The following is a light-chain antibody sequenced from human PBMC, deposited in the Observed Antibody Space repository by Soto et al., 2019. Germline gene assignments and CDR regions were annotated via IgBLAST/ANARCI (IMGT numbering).Light chain of an antibody. V-gene: IGKV1-39*01. CDR2: GVS. CDR3: QQSYINRRI. Sequence: SPSTRSTSDVVGVSIICTPTQRVGTYINRYRQKPGKGPNLLIYGVSSLHSGVQSRFSGSRYETDFTLTIIRVQPEEFATYYCQQSYINRRIFGEGTKLDIK. J-gene: IGKJ1*01. CDR1: QRVGTY.